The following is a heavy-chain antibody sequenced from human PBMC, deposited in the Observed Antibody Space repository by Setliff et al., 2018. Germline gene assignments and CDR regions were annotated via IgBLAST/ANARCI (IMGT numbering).Heavy chain of an antibody. Sequence: SETLSLTCNVSGGSVSSTSHYWGWIRQPPGKGMEWIGSVYYSGYTYYNPSLHSRVTISVDMSKNQFSMKLTSVTAADTAVYYCARVDFTMIQGVLGLWGQGTLVTVLL. V-gene: IGHV4-39*07. CDR2: VYYSGYT. J-gene: IGHJ1*01. CDR3: ARVDFTMIQGVLGL. CDR1: GGSVSSTSHY. D-gene: IGHD3-10*01.